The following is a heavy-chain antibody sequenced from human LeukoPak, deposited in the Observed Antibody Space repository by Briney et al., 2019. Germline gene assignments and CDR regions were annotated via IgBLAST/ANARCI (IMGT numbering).Heavy chain of an antibody. CDR1: GFTFSSYA. CDR2: ISGSGGST. CDR3: ARDRRSSGYPIDY. V-gene: IGHV3-23*01. J-gene: IGHJ4*02. D-gene: IGHD3-22*01. Sequence: GGSLRLSCAASGFTFSSYAMSWVRQAPGKGLEWVSAISGSGGSTYYADSVKGRFTISRDNAKNSLYLQMNSLRDEDTAVYYCARDRRSSGYPIDYWGQGTLVTVSS.